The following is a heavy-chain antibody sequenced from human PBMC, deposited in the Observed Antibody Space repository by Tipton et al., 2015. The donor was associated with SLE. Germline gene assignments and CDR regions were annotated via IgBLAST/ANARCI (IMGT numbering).Heavy chain of an antibody. CDR1: GYSISAGYY. Sequence: GLVKPSETLSLKCAVSGYSISAGYYWGWVRQPPGKGLEWIGAIYYSGTTFYNPSFKSRVIISVDTSKNEFFLKLNSVTVADTAFYYCARRTSGYAADYWGQGTLVTVSS. V-gene: IGHV4-38-2*01. CDR3: ARRTSGYAADY. D-gene: IGHD5-12*01. J-gene: IGHJ4*02. CDR2: IYYSGTT.